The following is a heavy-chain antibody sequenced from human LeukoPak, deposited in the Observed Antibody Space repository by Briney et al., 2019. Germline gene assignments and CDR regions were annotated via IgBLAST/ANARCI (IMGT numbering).Heavy chain of an antibody. V-gene: IGHV4-59*01. D-gene: IGHD3-10*01. CDR2: IYYSGST. J-gene: IGHJ6*02. Sequence: SETLSLTCTVSGGSISSYYWSWIRQPPGKGLEWIGYIYYSGSTNYNPSLKSRVTISVVTSKNQFSLMLRSVTAADTAVYYCARDKRLVTMVRGVMDYYYYGMDVWGQGTTVTVSS. CDR3: ARDKRLVTMVRGVMDYYYYGMDV. CDR1: GGSISSYY.